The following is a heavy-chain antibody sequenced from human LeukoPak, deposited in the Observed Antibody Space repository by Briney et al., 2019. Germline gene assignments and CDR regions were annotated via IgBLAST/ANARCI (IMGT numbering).Heavy chain of an antibody. V-gene: IGHV1-46*03. CDR3: ARSPPVVSRWFDP. Sequence: ASVKVSCKASGYTFTSYYMHWVRQAPGQGLEWMGIINPSGGSTSYAQKFQGRVTMTRDTSTSTVYMEPSSLRSEDTAVYYRARSPPVVSRWFDPWGQGTLVTVSS. CDR1: GYTFTSYY. CDR2: INPSGGST. D-gene: IGHD2-15*01. J-gene: IGHJ5*02.